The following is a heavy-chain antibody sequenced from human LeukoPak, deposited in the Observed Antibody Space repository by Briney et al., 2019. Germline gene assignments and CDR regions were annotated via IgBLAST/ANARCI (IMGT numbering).Heavy chain of an antibody. V-gene: IGHV3-15*01. D-gene: IGHD4-17*01. CDR3: TTGLRLTTGYLGY. Sequence: GGSLRLSCAASGFTFSNAWMSWVRQAPGKGLEWVGRIKSKTDGGTTDYAAPVKGRFTISRDDSKNTLYLQMNSLKTEDTAVYYCTTGLRLTTGYLGYWGQGTLVTVSS. CDR2: IKSKTDGGTT. J-gene: IGHJ4*02. CDR1: GFTFSNAW.